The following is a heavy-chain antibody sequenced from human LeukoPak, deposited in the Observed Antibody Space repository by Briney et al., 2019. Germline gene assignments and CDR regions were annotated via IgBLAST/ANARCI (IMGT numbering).Heavy chain of an antibody. V-gene: IGHV3-23*01. Sequence: GGSLRLSCAASDSTFSSYAMSWVRQAPGKGLEWVSAISNNGGYTYYADSVQGRFTISRDNSKSTLCLQMNSLRAEDTAVYYCAKQLGYCSDGSCYFPYWGQGTLVTVSS. CDR2: ISNNGGYT. CDR1: DSTFSSYA. D-gene: IGHD2-15*01. J-gene: IGHJ4*02. CDR3: AKQLGYCSDGSCYFPY.